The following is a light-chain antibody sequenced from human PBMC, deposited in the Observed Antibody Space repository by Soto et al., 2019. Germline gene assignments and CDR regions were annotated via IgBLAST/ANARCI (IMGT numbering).Light chain of an antibody. V-gene: IGKV1-5*03. Sequence: DIQMTQSPSTLSASVGDRVTITCRASQSISNWLAWYQQKPGKAPKLLIYRASSLESGVPSRFSGSGSGTEFTLTISSLQPDDFATDFCQQYNTYSTFGQGTKVDI. CDR3: QQYNTYST. CDR2: RAS. J-gene: IGKJ1*01. CDR1: QSISNW.